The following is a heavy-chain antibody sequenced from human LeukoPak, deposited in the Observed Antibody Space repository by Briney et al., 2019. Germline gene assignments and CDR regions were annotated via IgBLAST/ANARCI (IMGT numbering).Heavy chain of an antibody. V-gene: IGHV3-33*06. CDR2: IWYVGRNT. CDR3: AKDFGYKSGANDY. CDR1: GFSFSSYG. D-gene: IGHD5-24*01. J-gene: IGHJ4*02. Sequence: GGSLRPSCVALGFSFSSYGMHWVRQTPAKGLEWVAVIWYVGRNTYYADSVKGRFTISRDSPENTLYLQMNNLRVHATPLIYCAKDFGYKSGANDYWGQGTPVTDST.